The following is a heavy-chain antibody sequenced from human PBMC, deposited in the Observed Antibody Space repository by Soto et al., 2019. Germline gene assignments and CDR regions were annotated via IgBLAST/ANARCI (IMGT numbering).Heavy chain of an antibody. CDR1: GGSISSGDYY. V-gene: IGHV4-30-4*01. CDR3: ARALQVTIFGVVSHFDY. Sequence: KSSETLSLTCTVSGGSISSGDYYWSWIRQPPGKGLEWIGYIYYSGSTYYNPSLKSRVTISVDTSKNQFSLKLSSVTAADTTVYYCARALQVTIFGVVSHFDYWGQGTLVTVSS. D-gene: IGHD3-3*01. CDR2: IYYSGST. J-gene: IGHJ4*02.